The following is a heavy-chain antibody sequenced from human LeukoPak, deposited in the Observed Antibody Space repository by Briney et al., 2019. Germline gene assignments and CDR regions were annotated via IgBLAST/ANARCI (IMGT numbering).Heavy chain of an antibody. V-gene: IGHV1-46*01. CDR1: GYTFISYY. J-gene: IGHJ4*02. D-gene: IGHD4-11*01. Sequence: ASVKVSCKASGYTFISYYMHWVRQAPGQGLEWMGIINPSGGSTSYAQKFQGRVTMTTDTSTSTAYMELRSLRSDDTAVYYCARINYRPIIKFFDFWGQGTLVTVSS. CDR2: INPSGGST. CDR3: ARINYRPIIKFFDF.